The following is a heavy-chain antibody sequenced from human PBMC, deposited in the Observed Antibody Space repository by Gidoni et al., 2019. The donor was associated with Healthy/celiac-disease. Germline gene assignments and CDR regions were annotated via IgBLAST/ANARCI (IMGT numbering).Heavy chain of an antibody. CDR3: ASQEYDFWSGSHNNWFDP. CDR1: GGSISSRSYY. D-gene: IGHD3-3*01. J-gene: IGHJ5*02. CDR2: IYYSGST. Sequence: QLQLQESGPGLVKPSATRSLTCTVSGGSISSRSYYWGWVRQPPGKGLVWSGSIYYSGSTYYNPSLKSRVTISVDTSKNQFSLKLSSVTAADTAVYYCASQEYDFWSGSHNNWFDPWGQGTLVTVSS. V-gene: IGHV4-39*01.